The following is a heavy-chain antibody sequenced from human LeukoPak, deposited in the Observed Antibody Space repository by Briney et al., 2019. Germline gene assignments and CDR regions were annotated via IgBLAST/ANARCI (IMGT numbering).Heavy chain of an antibody. Sequence: GGSLRLSCAASGFTFNSYEMNWVRQAPGKGLEWVSYISSSGSTIYYADSVKGRFTISRDNAKNSLYLQMNSLRAEDTAVYYCARDRRDTFDYWGQGTLVTVSS. J-gene: IGHJ4*02. V-gene: IGHV3-48*03. CDR1: GFTFNSYE. D-gene: IGHD5-24*01. CDR3: ARDRRDTFDY. CDR2: ISSSGSTI.